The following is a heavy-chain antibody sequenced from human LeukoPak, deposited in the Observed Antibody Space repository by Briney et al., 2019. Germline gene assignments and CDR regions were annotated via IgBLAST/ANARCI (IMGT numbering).Heavy chain of an antibody. D-gene: IGHD1-26*01. CDR3: ARLVGDADGVPDYYGMDV. CDR2: IIPILGIA. J-gene: IGHJ6*02. CDR1: GGTFSSYA. V-gene: IGHV1-69*04. Sequence: GASVKVSCKASGGTFSSYAISWVRQAPGQGLEWTGRIIPILGIASYAQEFQGRVTITADKSTSTAYMELSSLRSEDTAVYYCARLVGDADGVPDYYGMDVWGQGTTVTVSS.